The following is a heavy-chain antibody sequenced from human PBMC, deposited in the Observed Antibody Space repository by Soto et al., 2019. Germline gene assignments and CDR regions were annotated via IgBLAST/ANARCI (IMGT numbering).Heavy chain of an antibody. Sequence: QVQLVQSGAEVKEPGASVRVSCKASGYTFINYDISWVRQATGQGLEWMGWMNPGSGRTGYANKFQGRVTMTRDASTSTAHLELSSMTSEDTAVYYCASMASFGTLNWFDHWGQGTLVTVSS. V-gene: IGHV1-8*02. CDR3: ASMASFGTLNWFDH. D-gene: IGHD3-16*01. CDR1: GYTFINYD. J-gene: IGHJ5*02. CDR2: MNPGSGRT.